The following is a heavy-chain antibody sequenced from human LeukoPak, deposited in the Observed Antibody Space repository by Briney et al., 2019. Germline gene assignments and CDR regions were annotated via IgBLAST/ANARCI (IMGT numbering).Heavy chain of an antibody. CDR3: ARDKWFGEYYFDY. J-gene: IGHJ4*02. Sequence: GGSLRLPCAASGFTVSNTYMSWVRQAPGKGLEWVSVLYSGGRTYYADSMKDRFTISRDNSKNTLYLQMNSLRAEDTAVYYCARDKWFGEYYFDYWGQGTLVTVSS. CDR2: LYSGGRT. CDR1: GFTVSNTY. D-gene: IGHD3-10*01. V-gene: IGHV3-66*01.